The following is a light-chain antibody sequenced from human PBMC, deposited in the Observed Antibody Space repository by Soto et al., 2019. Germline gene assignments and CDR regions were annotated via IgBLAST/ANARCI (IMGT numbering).Light chain of an antibody. V-gene: IGKV1-5*01. CDR1: ESIDNW. J-gene: IGKJ1*01. Sequence: DLQMTESPSSLSPSVGGTVTITCRASESIDNWLAWYQQKPGKAPKLLIFGASTLVRGVPSRFSGRGSGTEFTLTISSLQADDYATFYCQQYHTDWTFGRGTKVDIK. CDR3: QQYHTDWT. CDR2: GAS.